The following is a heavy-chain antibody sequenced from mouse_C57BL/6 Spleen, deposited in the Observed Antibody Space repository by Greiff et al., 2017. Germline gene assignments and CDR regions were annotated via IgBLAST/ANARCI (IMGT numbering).Heavy chain of an antibody. V-gene: IGHV1-55*01. CDR2: IYPGSGST. J-gene: IGHJ4*01. CDR1: GYTFTSYW. CDR3: ANYYGSTAMDY. D-gene: IGHD1-1*01. Sequence: VQLQQSGAELVKPGASVKMSCKASGYTFTSYWITWVKQRPGQGLEWIGDIYPGSGSTNYNEKFKSKATLTVDTSSSTAYMQLSSLTSEDSAVYYCANYYGSTAMDYWGQGTSVTVSS.